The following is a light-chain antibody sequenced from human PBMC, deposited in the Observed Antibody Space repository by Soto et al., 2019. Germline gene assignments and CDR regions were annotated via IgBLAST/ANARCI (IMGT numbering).Light chain of an antibody. J-gene: IGLJ3*02. CDR1: SNDVGGYNY. CDR2: EVT. CDR3: SSYTGSHTWV. V-gene: IGLV2-14*01. Sequence: QSVLTQPASVSGSPGQSITISCTGTSNDVGGYNYVSWYQHHPGKAPKLIIYEVTNRPSGVSNRFSGSKSANTASLTISGLQSEDEADFYCSSYTGSHTWVFGGGTKVTVL.